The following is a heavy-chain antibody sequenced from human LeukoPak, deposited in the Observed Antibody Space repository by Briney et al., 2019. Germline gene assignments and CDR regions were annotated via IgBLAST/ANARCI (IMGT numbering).Heavy chain of an antibody. J-gene: IGHJ3*02. CDR2: INHSGST. CDR3: ARGRWGGNAFDI. Sequence: SETLSLTCAVYGGSFIGYYWGWIRQSPGKGLEWIGEINHSGSTNYNASLKSRVTISADTSKNHFSLKVTSVTAADTALYYCARGRWGGNAFDIWGQGTMVTVSS. D-gene: IGHD3-10*01. CDR1: GGSFIGYY. V-gene: IGHV4-34*01.